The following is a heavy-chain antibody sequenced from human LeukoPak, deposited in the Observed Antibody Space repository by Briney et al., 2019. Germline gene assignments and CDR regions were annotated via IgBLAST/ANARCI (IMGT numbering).Heavy chain of an antibody. CDR1: GFTFSSYA. CDR2: ISGSGGST. V-gene: IGHV3-23*01. Sequence: PGGSLRLSCAASGFTFSSYAMSWVRQAPGKGLEWVSAISGSGGSTYYADSVKGRFTISRDDSKNTLYLQMNSLRAEDTAVYYCAKCYYDSSGYYIDYWGQGTLVTVSS. D-gene: IGHD3-22*01. CDR3: AKCYYDSSGYYIDY. J-gene: IGHJ4*02.